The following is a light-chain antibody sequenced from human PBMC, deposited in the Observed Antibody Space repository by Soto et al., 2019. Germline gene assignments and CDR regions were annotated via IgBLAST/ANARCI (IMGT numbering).Light chain of an antibody. CDR1: QSVLYSSNNKNY. V-gene: IGKV4-1*01. J-gene: IGKJ1*01. Sequence: DIVMTQSPDSLAVSLGERATINCKSSQSVLYSSNNKNYLAWYLQKPGQPPKLLIYWASTRESGVPDRFSGSGSGTDFTLTISSLQAEDVAVYYCQQYYSTPWTSGQGTKVEIK. CDR2: WAS. CDR3: QQYYSTPWT.